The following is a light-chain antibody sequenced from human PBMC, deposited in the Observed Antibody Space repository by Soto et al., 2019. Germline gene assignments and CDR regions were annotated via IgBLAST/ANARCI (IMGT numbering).Light chain of an antibody. J-gene: IGKJ5*01. CDR3: QELYDYPIT. V-gene: IGKV1-9*01. CDR1: QGISSY. Sequence: IQLTKSPSSLSASVGDRVTITCRASQGISSYLAWYQEKPGKAPNLLIYAASTLQSGVPSTFSGSGSRTDLNLTIISLQPEDFASYYCQELYDYPITFGEGTRLEIK. CDR2: AAS.